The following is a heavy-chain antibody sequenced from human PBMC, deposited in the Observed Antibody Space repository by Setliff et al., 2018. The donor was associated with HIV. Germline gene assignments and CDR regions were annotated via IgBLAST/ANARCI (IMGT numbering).Heavy chain of an antibody. D-gene: IGHD2-15*01. CDR3: ARSSRGYCSGGSCYGFDP. Sequence: PSETLSLTCTVSGGSISSGTYFWSWIRQPAGKGLEWIGHIHTSGNANYNPSLKSRVTISVDTPKNQLSLNVTSVTAADTAVYYCARSSRGYCSGGSCYGFDPWGQGNLVTVSS. V-gene: IGHV4-61*09. CDR1: GGSISSGTYF. CDR2: IHTSGNA. J-gene: IGHJ5*02.